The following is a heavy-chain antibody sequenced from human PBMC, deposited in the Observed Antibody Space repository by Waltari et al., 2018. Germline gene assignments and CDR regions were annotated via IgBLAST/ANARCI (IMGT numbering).Heavy chain of an antibody. CDR2: INPNSGGT. CDR1: GYTFTGYY. CDR3: ARGRMIVVVISPWYYYGMDV. Sequence: QVQLVQSGAEVKKPGASVKVSCKASGYTFTGYYMHWVRQAPGQGLEWMGWINPNSGGTNYAQKFQGRVTMTRETSISTAYMELSRLRSDDTAVYYCARGRMIVVVISPWYYYGMDVWGQGTTVTVSS. D-gene: IGHD3-22*01. V-gene: IGHV1-2*02. J-gene: IGHJ6*02.